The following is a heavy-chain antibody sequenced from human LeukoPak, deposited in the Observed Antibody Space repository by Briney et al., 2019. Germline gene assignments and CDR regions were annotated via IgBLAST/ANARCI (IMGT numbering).Heavy chain of an antibody. CDR2: IYYSGST. V-gene: IGHV4-59*01. J-gene: IGHJ3*02. Sequence: SETLSLTCAVSGGSISSYYWSWIRQPPGKGLEWIGYIYYSGSTNYNPSLKSRVTISVDTSKNQFSLKLSSVTAADTAVYYCARHMVRGVHAFDIWGQGTMVTVSS. CDR3: ARHMVRGVHAFDI. D-gene: IGHD3-10*01. CDR1: GGSISSYY.